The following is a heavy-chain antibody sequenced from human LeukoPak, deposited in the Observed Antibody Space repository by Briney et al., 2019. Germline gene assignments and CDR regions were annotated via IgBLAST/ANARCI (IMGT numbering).Heavy chain of an antibody. CDR2: IIPIFGTA. Sequence: GSSVKVSCKASGGTFSSYAISWVRQAPGQGLEWMGGIIPIFGTANYAQKFQGRVTITADESTSTAYMELSSLRSEDTAVYYCARGEAYYYDSSGLFPQIQFDYWGQGTLVTVSS. CDR3: ARGEAYYYDSSGLFPQIQFDY. CDR1: GGTFSSYA. D-gene: IGHD3-22*01. V-gene: IGHV1-69*01. J-gene: IGHJ4*02.